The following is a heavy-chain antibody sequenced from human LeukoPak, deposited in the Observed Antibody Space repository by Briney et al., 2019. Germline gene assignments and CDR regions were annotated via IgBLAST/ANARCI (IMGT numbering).Heavy chain of an antibody. V-gene: IGHV4-59*08. Sequence: SETLSLTCTVSGGSISSYYWSWIRQPPGKGLEWIGYIYYSGSTKYNPSLKSRVAISEDTSKNHFSLKLNSVTAADTAVYYCARQYSSGTNDAFDIWGQGAMVTVSS. CDR3: ARQYSSGTNDAFDI. D-gene: IGHD6-19*01. CDR1: GGSISSYY. J-gene: IGHJ3*02. CDR2: IYYSGST.